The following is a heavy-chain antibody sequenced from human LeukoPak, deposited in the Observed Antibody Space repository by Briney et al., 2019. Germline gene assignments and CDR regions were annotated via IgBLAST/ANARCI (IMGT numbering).Heavy chain of an antibody. Sequence: SVKVSCKASGGTFSSYAISWVRQAPGQGLEWMGRIIPILGIANYAQKLQGRVTMTTDTSTSTAYMELRSLRSDDAAVYYCTRPGLTRTFDYWGQGTLVTVSS. V-gene: IGHV1-69*04. CDR3: TRPGLTRTFDY. D-gene: IGHD1-1*01. CDR2: IIPILGIA. J-gene: IGHJ4*02. CDR1: GGTFSSYA.